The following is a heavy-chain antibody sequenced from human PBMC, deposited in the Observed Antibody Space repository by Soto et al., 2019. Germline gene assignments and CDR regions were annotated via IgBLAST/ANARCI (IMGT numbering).Heavy chain of an antibody. D-gene: IGHD7-27*01. CDR1: GGSITSDNV. V-gene: IGHV4-4*02. CDR2: THHSGVT. CDR3: ARHWGYAFDF. Sequence: QVQLQESGPGLVKPSGTLSLTCAVSGGSITSDNVWSWVRQPPGEGLEWIGETHHSGVTNYNPSLKSGVTISMDKSKNQFSLKVTSVTAADPAVYFCARHWGYAFDFWGMGTMVTVSS. J-gene: IGHJ3*01.